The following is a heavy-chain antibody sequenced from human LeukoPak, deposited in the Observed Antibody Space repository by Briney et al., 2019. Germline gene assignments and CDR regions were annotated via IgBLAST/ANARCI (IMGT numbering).Heavy chain of an antibody. V-gene: IGHV3-21*01. CDR3: AKDLFRLGYYDSSGYRGHHYFDY. J-gene: IGHJ4*02. Sequence: GSLRLSCAASGFTVSTNYMNWVRQAPGKGLEWVSSISSSSSYIYYADSVKGRFTISRDNAKNSLYLQMNSLRAEDTAVYYCAKDLFRLGYYDSSGYRGHHYFDYWGQGTLVTVSS. D-gene: IGHD3-22*01. CDR1: GFTVSTNY. CDR2: ISSSSSYI.